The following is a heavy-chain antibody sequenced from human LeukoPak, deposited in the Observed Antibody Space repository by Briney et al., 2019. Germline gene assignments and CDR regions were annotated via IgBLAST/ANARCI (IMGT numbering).Heavy chain of an antibody. Sequence: AGGSLRLSCAASGFTFSSYAMHWVRQAPGKGLEWVANIKQDGSEKYYVDSVKGRFTISRDNAKNSLYLQMNSLRAEDTAVYYCARVYDDYSNPGAFDIWGQGTMVTVSS. CDR1: GFTFSSYA. J-gene: IGHJ3*02. D-gene: IGHD4-11*01. V-gene: IGHV3-7*01. CDR3: ARVYDDYSNPGAFDI. CDR2: IKQDGSEK.